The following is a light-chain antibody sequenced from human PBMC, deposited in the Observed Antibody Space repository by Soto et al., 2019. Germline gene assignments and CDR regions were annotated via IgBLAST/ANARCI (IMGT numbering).Light chain of an antibody. J-gene: IGLJ3*02. CDR1: SNDVGGYNY. Sequence: QSALTQPASVSGSPGQSITISCTGTSNDVGGYNYVSWYQQHPGKAPQLIIYEVSNRPSGVSHRFSGSKSGDTASLTISGLQAEDGADYSCSSYTAFSTWVFGGGTKLTVL. CDR3: SSYTAFSTWV. V-gene: IGLV2-14*01. CDR2: EVS.